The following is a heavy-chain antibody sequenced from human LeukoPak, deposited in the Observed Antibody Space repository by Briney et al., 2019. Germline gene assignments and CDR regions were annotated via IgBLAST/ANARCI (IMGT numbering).Heavy chain of an antibody. D-gene: IGHD1-26*01. CDR3: AKYGPQDSGSSHFDY. CDR1: GFTFSSYA. Sequence: GGSLRLSCAASGFTFSSYAMSWVRQAPGKGLEWVSAIRDSGSSTHYADSVKGRFTTSRDNSKNTLFLQMDSLRAEDTAIYYCAKYGPQDSGSSHFDYWGQGALVTVSS. CDR2: IRDSGSST. V-gene: IGHV3-23*01. J-gene: IGHJ4*02.